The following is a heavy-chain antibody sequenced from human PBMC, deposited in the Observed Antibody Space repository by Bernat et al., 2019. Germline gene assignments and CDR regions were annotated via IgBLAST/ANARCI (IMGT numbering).Heavy chain of an antibody. J-gene: IGHJ5*02. CDR2: ISGSGGST. V-gene: IGHV3-23*04. CDR1: GFTFSSYA. CDR3: AKGYYSSSWPPRWFDP. Sequence: EVQLVESGGGLVQPGGSLRLSCAASGFTFSSYAMSWVRQAPGKGLEWVSAISGSGGSTYYADSVKSRFTISRDNSKNTLYLQMNSLRAEDSAVYYCAKGYYSSSWPPRWFDPWGQGTLVTVSS. D-gene: IGHD6-13*01.